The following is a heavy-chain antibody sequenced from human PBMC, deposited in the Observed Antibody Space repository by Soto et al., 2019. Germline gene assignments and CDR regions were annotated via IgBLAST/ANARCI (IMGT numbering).Heavy chain of an antibody. CDR3: ARAIPLMITCGGAILNYFDY. V-gene: IGHV4-59*01. CDR2: IYYSGST. Sequence: SETLSLTCTVSGGSISSYYWSWIRQPPGKGLEWIGYIYYSGSTNYNPSLKSRVTISVDTSKNQFSLKLSSVTAADTAVYYCARAIPLMITCGGAILNYFDYWGQGTLVTVSS. CDR1: GGSISSYY. J-gene: IGHJ4*02. D-gene: IGHD3-16*01.